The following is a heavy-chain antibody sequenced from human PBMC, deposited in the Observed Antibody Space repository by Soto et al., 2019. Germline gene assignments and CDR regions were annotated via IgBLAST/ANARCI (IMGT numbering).Heavy chain of an antibody. CDR2: ISAYNGNT. CDR1: GYTFTSYG. Sequence: QVQLVQSGAEVKKPGASVKVSCKASGYTFTSYGISWVRQAPGQGLEWMGWISAYNGNTNYAQKLQGRVTMTTDTSTSTAYMEPRSLRSDDTAVYYCARDRIAAYYYYGMDVWGQGTTVTVSS. J-gene: IGHJ6*02. D-gene: IGHD6-6*01. V-gene: IGHV1-18*04. CDR3: ARDRIAAYYYYGMDV.